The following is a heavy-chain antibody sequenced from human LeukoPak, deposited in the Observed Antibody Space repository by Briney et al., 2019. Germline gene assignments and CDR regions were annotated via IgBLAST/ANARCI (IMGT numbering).Heavy chain of an antibody. D-gene: IGHD1-1*01. CDR3: ARGGNPIYYYYFDV. J-gene: IGHJ6*03. Sequence: GGSLRLSCAASGFTFSSSPMHWVRQAPGKGLEWVAVISYGGNNEDYADSVKGRFTISRDNSKNTLYLQMNSLRAEDTAVYHCARGGNPIYYYYFDVWGKGTTVTVSS. CDR1: GFTFSSSP. CDR2: ISYGGNNE. V-gene: IGHV3-30-3*01.